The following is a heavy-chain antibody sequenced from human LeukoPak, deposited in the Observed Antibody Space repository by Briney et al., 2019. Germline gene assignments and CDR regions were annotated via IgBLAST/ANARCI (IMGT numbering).Heavy chain of an antibody. D-gene: IGHD3/OR15-3a*01. CDR3: ARQTGSGLFILP. Sequence: SETLSLTCTVSGYSISSGHYWGWIRQPPGKGLEWIGSIYYSGNTYYNASLKSQVSISIDTHKNQLSLRLTSVTAADTAVYYCARQTGSGLFILPGGQGTLVTVSS. CDR1: GYSISSGHY. V-gene: IGHV4-38-2*02. J-gene: IGHJ4*02. CDR2: IYYSGNT.